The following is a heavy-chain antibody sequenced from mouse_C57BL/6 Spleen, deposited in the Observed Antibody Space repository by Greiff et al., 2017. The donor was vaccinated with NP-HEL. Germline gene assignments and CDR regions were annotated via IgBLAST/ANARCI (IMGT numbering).Heavy chain of an antibody. CDR2: IHPNSGST. J-gene: IGHJ4*01. Sequence: VQLQQPGAELVKPGASVKLSCKASGYTFTSYWMHWVKQRPGQGLEWIGMIHPNSGSTNYNEKFKSKATLTVDKSSSTAYMQLSSLTSEDSAVYYCAREEDYYGSSLYAMDYWGQGTSVTVSS. V-gene: IGHV1-64*01. CDR1: GYTFTSYW. CDR3: AREEDYYGSSLYAMDY. D-gene: IGHD1-1*01.